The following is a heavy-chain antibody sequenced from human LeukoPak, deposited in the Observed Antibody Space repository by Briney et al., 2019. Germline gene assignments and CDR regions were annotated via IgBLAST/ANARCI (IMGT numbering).Heavy chain of an antibody. Sequence: QPGGSLRLSCAASGFTFSSYAMSWVRQAPGKGLEWVSAISGSGGRTYYADSVKGRFTISRDNSKNTLYLQMNSLRAEDTAVYYCAKGGSSGWYYFDYWGQGTLVTVSS. CDR2: ISGSGGRT. D-gene: IGHD6-19*01. CDR1: GFTFSSYA. V-gene: IGHV3-23*01. CDR3: AKGGSSGWYYFDY. J-gene: IGHJ4*02.